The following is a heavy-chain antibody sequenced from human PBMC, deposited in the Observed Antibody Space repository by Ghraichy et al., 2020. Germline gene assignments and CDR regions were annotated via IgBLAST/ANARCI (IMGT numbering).Heavy chain of an antibody. CDR1: GASLRGFY. V-gene: IGHV4-4*07. Sequence: SQTLSLTCNVSGASLRGFYWSWLRQPAGKGLEWIGRIYTSGSTNLNPSFKSRISMSIDTSKTAFSMNLRSLTAADTAVYYCARGAVGSADDSWGPGTLVIVSS. J-gene: IGHJ4*02. CDR3: ARGAVGSADDS. CDR2: IYTSGST. D-gene: IGHD2-15*01.